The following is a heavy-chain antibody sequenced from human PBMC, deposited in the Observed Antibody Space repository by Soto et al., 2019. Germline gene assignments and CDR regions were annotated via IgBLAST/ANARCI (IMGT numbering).Heavy chain of an antibody. Sequence: SETLSLTCAVSGGSIDSGAFSLSWIRQPPGKGLEWIGYVAHSGTAYSIPSLNGRLTLSVDSSQTQFSLKLTSVTAADSAFYYCARIHWAQSSLDYWGRGILVTVSS. D-gene: IGHD6-19*01. CDR3: ARIHWAQSSLDY. V-gene: IGHV4-30-2*01. CDR1: GGSIDSGAFS. J-gene: IGHJ4*02. CDR2: VAHSGTA.